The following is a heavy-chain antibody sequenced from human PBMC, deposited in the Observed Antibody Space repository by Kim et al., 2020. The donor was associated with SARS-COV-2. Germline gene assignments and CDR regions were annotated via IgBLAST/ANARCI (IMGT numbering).Heavy chain of an antibody. CDR1: GFTFSSYW. V-gene: IGHV3-7*01. CDR3: ARGTFSGYEYYFDY. D-gene: IGHD3-22*01. CDR2: IKQDGSEK. J-gene: IGHJ4*02. Sequence: GGSLRLSCAASGFTFSSYWMSWVHQAPGKGLEWVANIKQDGSEKYYVDSVKGRFTISRDNAKNSLYLQMNSLRAEDTAVYYCARGTFSGYEYYFDYWGQGALVTAS.